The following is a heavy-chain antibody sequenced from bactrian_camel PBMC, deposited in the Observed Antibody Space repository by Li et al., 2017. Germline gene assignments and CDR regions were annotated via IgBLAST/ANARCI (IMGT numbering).Heavy chain of an antibody. Sequence: VQLVESGGGSVQPGGRLRLSCVMTDYPYSTYCMAWFRRAPGKEREGVADICSDGSTGYADSVKDRFRISQDKAKNTMDLQMNNLQPNDTATYICAADAQCPLAAGENYLRGVWKYNYFGQGTQVTVS. V-gene: IGHV3S53*01. D-gene: IGHD6*01. CDR3: AADAQCPLAAGENYLRGVWKYNY. CDR2: ICSDGST. J-gene: IGHJ4*01. CDR1: DYPYSTYC.